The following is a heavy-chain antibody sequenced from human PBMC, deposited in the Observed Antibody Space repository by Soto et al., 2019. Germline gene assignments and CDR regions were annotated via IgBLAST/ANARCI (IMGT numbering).Heavy chain of an antibody. D-gene: IGHD4-17*01. Sequence: EVQLLESGGGLVQPGGSLRLSCAASGFSFNDYAMTWVRQAPGKGLEWVSSMSATDGRPYYADSVKGRFTIARDTSKNALYLQMTSMRVEETAVYYCAIDPDGDYVCGFDFWGQGTMVTV. CDR1: GFSFNDYA. CDR2: MSATDGRP. J-gene: IGHJ3*01. CDR3: AIDPDGDYVCGFDF. V-gene: IGHV3-23*01.